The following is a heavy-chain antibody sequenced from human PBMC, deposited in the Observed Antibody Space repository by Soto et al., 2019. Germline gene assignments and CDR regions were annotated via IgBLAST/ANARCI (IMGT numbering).Heavy chain of an antibody. CDR1: GYTFGHFY. Sequence: ASVKVSCTASGYTFGHFYITWVRQAPGQGLEWMGAISPHNRNTNYAEKFRGRVTMTTDTSTTTAYMELRSLRSDDTAVYYCARDEGGYDILTGYYKAHHFDQWGQGARVTAPQ. D-gene: IGHD3-9*01. J-gene: IGHJ4*02. V-gene: IGHV1-18*01. CDR2: ISPHNRNT. CDR3: ARDEGGYDILTGYYKAHHFDQ.